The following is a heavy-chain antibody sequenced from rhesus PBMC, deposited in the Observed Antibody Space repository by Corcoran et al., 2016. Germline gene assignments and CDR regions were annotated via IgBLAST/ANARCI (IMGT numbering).Heavy chain of an antibody. CDR3: ARDCGYSGYSFGFDY. V-gene: IGHV4-127*01. Sequence: QVQLQESGPGLVKPSETLSLTCAVSGYSISSGYGWSWIRQPPGKGPEWIGYIGGSSGTTNYNPSRKSRVTISKDPSRNQFALKLSSVTAADTAVYYCARDCGYSGYSFGFDYWGQGVLVTVSS. CDR1: GYSISSGYG. J-gene: IGHJ4*01. CDR2: IGGSSGTT. D-gene: IGHD5-30*01.